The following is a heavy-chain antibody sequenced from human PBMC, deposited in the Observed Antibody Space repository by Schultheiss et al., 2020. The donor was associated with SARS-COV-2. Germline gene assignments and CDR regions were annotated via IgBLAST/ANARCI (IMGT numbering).Heavy chain of an antibody. V-gene: IGHV4-61*02. CDR2: IYTSGST. CDR1: GASITSGSYF. Sequence: SETLSLTCTVSGASITSGSYFWTWIRQPAGKKMEWIGRIYTSGSTTYNPSLKSRVTISLDTSKNQIALKLNSVTAADTAVYYCARANRWAFDYWGQGTLLTVSS. CDR3: ARANRWAFDY. D-gene: IGHD1-14*01. J-gene: IGHJ4*02.